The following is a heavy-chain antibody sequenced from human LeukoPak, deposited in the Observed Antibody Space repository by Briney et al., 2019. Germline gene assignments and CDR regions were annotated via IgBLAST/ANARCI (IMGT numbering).Heavy chain of an antibody. Sequence: WGSLRLSCAASEFTFSTYWMTWVRQAPGKGLEWVADIKQDGSEKYYVDSVKGRFTISRQNTKKSLFLQMNSLRAEDTAVYYCARLRSGGSQDDAFDIWGQGTLVTVSS. CDR1: EFTFSTYW. J-gene: IGHJ3*02. CDR2: IKQDGSEK. V-gene: IGHV3-7*01. D-gene: IGHD2-15*01. CDR3: ARLRSGGSQDDAFDI.